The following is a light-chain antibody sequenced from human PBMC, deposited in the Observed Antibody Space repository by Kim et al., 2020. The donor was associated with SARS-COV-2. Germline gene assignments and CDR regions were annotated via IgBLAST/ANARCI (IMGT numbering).Light chain of an antibody. J-gene: IGKJ1*01. CDR1: QSISSY. CDR3: QQSYSTPWT. Sequence: ASVRDRVTITCRASQSISSYLNWYQQRPGKAPKLLSYAASSLQSGVPSRFSGSGSGTDFTLTISSLQPEDFATYYCQQSYSTPWTFGQGNKVDIK. V-gene: IGKV1-39*01. CDR2: AAS.